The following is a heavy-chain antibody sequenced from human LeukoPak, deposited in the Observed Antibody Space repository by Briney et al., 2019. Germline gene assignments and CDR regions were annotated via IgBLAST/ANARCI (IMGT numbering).Heavy chain of an antibody. CDR3: AGTISSGYYSEYFKE. D-gene: IGHD3-22*01. V-gene: IGHV1-69*06. J-gene: IGHJ1*01. Sequence: ASVKVSCKASGGTFSSYGVSWVRQVPGHGLEWMGRIIRMSGTTNYAQNFQGRVTITAEKSTRTAYMELSSLSCDDTAMYYCAGTISSGYYSEYFKEWGQGTLITVSS. CDR2: IIRMSGTT. CDR1: GGTFSSYG.